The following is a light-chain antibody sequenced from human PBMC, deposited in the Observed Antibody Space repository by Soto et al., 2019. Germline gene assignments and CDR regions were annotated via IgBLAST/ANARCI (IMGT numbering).Light chain of an antibody. CDR3: SSYTSSSTLDV. V-gene: IGLV2-14*03. Sequence: QSVLTQPACVSGSPGQSITISCTGTSSDVGGYNYVSWYQQHPGKAPKLMIYDVSNRPSGVSNRFSGSKSGNTASLTISGLQAEDEGDYYCSSYTSSSTLDVFGTGTKLTVL. J-gene: IGLJ1*01. CDR2: DVS. CDR1: SSDVGGYNY.